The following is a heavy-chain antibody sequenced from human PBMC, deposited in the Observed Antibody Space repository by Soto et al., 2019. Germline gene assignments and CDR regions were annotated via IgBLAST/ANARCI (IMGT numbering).Heavy chain of an antibody. Sequence: EVLLVESGGGLVQPGGSLRLSCGASGFSLIPYWMSWVRQAPGKGLEWVANINQDGSERNYVDSVRGRFTSSRDNAQNSVFLQMNSLRAEDMAVYFCARGSVHFYDNSFDYWGQGTPVTVSS. CDR3: ARGSVHFYDNSFDY. CDR1: GFSLIPYW. J-gene: IGHJ4*02. D-gene: IGHD3-22*01. V-gene: IGHV3-7*03. CDR2: INQDGSER.